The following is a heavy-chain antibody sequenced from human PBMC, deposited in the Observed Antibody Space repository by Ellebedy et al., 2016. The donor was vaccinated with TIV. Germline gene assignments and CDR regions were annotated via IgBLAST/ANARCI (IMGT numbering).Heavy chain of an antibody. J-gene: IGHJ4*02. D-gene: IGHD6-19*01. Sequence: GESLKISCAASGFNFSNYGIQWVRQAPGKGLEWVGVILYDGSKEEYVESVKGRFTISRDNAKNSVYLQMNSLRAEDTAVYYCARDLAGRSGYWGQGTLVTVSS. CDR2: ILYDGSKE. V-gene: IGHV3-33*01. CDR3: ARDLAGRSGY. CDR1: GFNFSNYG.